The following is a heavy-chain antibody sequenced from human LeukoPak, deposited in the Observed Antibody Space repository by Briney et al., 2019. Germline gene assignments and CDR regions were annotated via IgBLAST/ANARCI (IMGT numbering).Heavy chain of an antibody. CDR1: GGSISSYC. CDR2: IYYSGST. V-gene: IGHV4-59*01. J-gene: IGHJ3*02. CDR3: ARVEEYYYGSGSYLVGAFDI. D-gene: IGHD3-10*01. Sequence: SETLSLTCTVSGGSISSYCWSWIRQPPGKGLEWIGYIYYSGSTNYNPSLKSRVTISVDTSKNQFSLKLSSVTAADTAVYYCARVEEYYYGSGSYLVGAFDIWGQGTMVTVSS.